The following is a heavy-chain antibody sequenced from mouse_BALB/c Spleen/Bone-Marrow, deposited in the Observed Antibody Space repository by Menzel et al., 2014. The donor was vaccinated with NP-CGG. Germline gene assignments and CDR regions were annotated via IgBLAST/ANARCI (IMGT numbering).Heavy chain of an antibody. V-gene: IGHV7-3*02. CDR2: IRNKANGYTT. Sequence: EVKLVESGGGLAQPGGSLRLSCATSGFTFTDYYMSWVRQPPGKALEWLGFIRNKANGYTTEYSVSVKGRSTISRDNSQSILYLQMNTLRAEDSATYYCARDAYRYAMDYWGQGTSVTVSS. CDR3: ARDAYRYAMDY. D-gene: IGHD2-14*01. J-gene: IGHJ4*01. CDR1: GFTFTDYY.